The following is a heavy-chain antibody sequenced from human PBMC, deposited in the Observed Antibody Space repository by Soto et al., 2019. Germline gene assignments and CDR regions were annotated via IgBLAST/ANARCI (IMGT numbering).Heavy chain of an antibody. V-gene: IGHV4-61*08. CDR3: ARSPNYYYYGFDV. J-gene: IGHJ6*02. CDR1: GGSVSSGDYF. Sequence: SETLSLTCTVSGGSVSSGDYFWSWLRQSPGKRLEWIAYIYYSGSTNYNPSLKSRATISVDTSKSQVSLTLTSMTAADAALYYCARSPNYYYYGFDVWGQGTAVTVS. CDR2: IYYSGST. D-gene: IGHD3-10*01.